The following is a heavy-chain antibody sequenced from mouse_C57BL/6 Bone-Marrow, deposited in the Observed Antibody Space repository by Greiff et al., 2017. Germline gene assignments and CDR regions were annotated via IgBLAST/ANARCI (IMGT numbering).Heavy chain of an antibody. CDR3: ARGGSDGYYLFAY. V-gene: IGHV1-50*01. D-gene: IGHD2-3*01. CDR1: GYTFTSYW. Sequence: QVHVKQPGAELVKPGASVKLSCKASGYTFTSYWMQWVKQRPGQGLEWIGEIDPSDSYTNYNQKFKGKATLTVDTSSSTAYMQLSSLTSEDSAVYYCARGGSDGYYLFAYWGQGTLVTVAA. CDR2: IDPSDSYT. J-gene: IGHJ3*01.